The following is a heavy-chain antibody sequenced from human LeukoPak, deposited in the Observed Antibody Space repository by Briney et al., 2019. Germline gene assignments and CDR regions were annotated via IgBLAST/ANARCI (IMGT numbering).Heavy chain of an antibody. V-gene: IGHV4-61*02. J-gene: IGHJ4*02. Sequence: PSETLSLTCTVSGGSISSGSYYWSWIRQPAGKGLEWIGRIYTSGSTNYNPSLKSRVTISVDTSKNQFSLKLSSVTAADTAVYYCARQDRGGSFLFFDYWGQGTLVTVSS. CDR1: GGSISSGSYY. CDR3: ARQDRGGSFLFFDY. CDR2: IYTSGST. D-gene: IGHD3-16*01.